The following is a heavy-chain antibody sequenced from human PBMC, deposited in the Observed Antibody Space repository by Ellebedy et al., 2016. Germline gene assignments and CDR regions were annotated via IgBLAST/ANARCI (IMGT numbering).Heavy chain of an antibody. CDR3: ARDGVEMATKKGYYYYYGMDV. J-gene: IGHJ6*02. CDR1: GGSISSYY. CDR2: IYYSGST. Sequence: SETLSLTXTVSGGSISSYYWSWIRQPPGKGLEWIGYIYYSGSTNYNTSLKSRVTISVDTSKNQFSLKLSSVTAADTVVYYCARDGVEMATKKGYYYYYGMDVWGQGTTVTVSS. V-gene: IGHV4-59*01. D-gene: IGHD5-24*01.